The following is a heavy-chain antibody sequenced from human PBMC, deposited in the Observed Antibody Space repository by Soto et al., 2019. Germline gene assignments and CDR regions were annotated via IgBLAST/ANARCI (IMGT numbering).Heavy chain of an antibody. D-gene: IGHD6-6*01. CDR1: GFTFSSYA. J-gene: IGHJ4*02. CDR2: ISGSGGST. CDR3: AKDRGLSPRSSPIDY. V-gene: IGHV3-23*01. Sequence: GGSLRLSCAASGFTFSSYAMSWVRQAPGKGLEWVSAISGSGGSTYYADSVKGRFTISRDNSKNTLYLQMNSLRAEDTAVYYCAKDRGLSPRSSPIDYWGQGTLVTVSS.